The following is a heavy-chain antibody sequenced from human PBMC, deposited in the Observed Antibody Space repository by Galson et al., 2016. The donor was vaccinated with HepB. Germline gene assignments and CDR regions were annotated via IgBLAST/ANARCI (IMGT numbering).Heavy chain of an antibody. J-gene: IGHJ1*01. Sequence: SLRLSCAASGFTFSNYAMHWVRQAPGKGLEWLASISYDSSNKYYVDSVKGRFTISRDNSKNTLYLQMNSLRPEDTAIYYCARDGRSYAFARGDYWGQGTLVTVSS. V-gene: IGHV3-30*04. CDR3: ARDGRSYAFARGDY. CDR2: ISYDSSNK. D-gene: IGHD2-2*01. CDR1: GFTFSNYA.